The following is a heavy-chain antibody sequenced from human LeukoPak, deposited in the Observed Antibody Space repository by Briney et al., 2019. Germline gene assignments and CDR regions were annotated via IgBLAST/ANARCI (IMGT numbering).Heavy chain of an antibody. CDR1: GFTFSSYW. Sequence: PGGSLRLSCAASGFTFSSYWMHWVRQAPGKGLVWVSRINSDGSSTSYADSVKGRFTISRDNAKNTLYLQMDSLRAEDTAVYYCAKTVPNSSSWYYYYYGMDVWGQGTTVTVSS. J-gene: IGHJ6*02. D-gene: IGHD6-13*01. CDR2: INSDGSST. CDR3: AKTVPNSSSWYYYYYGMDV. V-gene: IGHV3-74*01.